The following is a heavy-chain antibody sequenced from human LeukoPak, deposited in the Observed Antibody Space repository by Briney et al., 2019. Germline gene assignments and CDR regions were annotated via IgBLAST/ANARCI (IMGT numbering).Heavy chain of an antibody. CDR1: GFTFDDYA. D-gene: IGHD6-19*01. J-gene: IGHJ4*02. CDR2: ISWNSGST. CDR3: AKDLRGSGWYYFDY. Sequence: CLRPSCAASGFTFDDYAMHWVRQAPGKSLEWVSGISWNSGSTGYADSVKVRFTISRDNAKNSLYLQMNSLRAEDTALYYCAKDLRGSGWYYFDYWGQGTLVTVSS. V-gene: IGHV3-9*01.